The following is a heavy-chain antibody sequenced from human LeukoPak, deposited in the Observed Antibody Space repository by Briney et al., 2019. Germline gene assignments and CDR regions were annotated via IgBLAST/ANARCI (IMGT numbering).Heavy chain of an antibody. CDR1: GGSISSGGYS. CDR2: IYHSGST. Sequence: SQTLSLTCAVSGGSISSGGYSWSWIRQPPGKGLEWIGYIYHSGSTYYNPSLKSRVTISVDTSKNQFSLKLSSVTAADTAVYYCARMRIAVGFDYWGQGTLVTVSS. V-gene: IGHV4-30-2*01. J-gene: IGHJ4*02. D-gene: IGHD6-19*01. CDR3: ARMRIAVGFDY.